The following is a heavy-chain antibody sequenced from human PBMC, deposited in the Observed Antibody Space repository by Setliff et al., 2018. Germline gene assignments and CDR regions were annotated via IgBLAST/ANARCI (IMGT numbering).Heavy chain of an antibody. V-gene: IGHV1-18*01. J-gene: IGHJ2*01. CDR2: ISAKNGNR. CDR3: ARDFPTVVKPKEYFDL. Sequence: ASVKVSCQASGYSFTSYGISWVRQAPGQGLEWMGWISAKNGNRNYAQKLQGRVTMTTDTSTSTAYMELRSLRSDDTAVYYCARDFPTVVKPKEYFDLWGRGTLVTVSS. CDR1: GYSFTSYG. D-gene: IGHD4-17*01.